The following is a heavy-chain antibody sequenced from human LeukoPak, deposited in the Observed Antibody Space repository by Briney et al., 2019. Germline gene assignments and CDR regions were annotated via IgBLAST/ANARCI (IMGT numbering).Heavy chain of an antibody. Sequence: SETLSLTCSVSGASVTNFYRTWIRQPAGKGLEYIGRIYASGSIDYNPSLKSRVTLSVDSSNNQFSLNLTSVTAADTALYYCARSARFNYFYMDVWGKGTSVTVSS. D-gene: IGHD2-15*01. V-gene: IGHV4-4*07. J-gene: IGHJ6*03. CDR1: GASVTNFY. CDR2: IYASGSI. CDR3: ARSARFNYFYMDV.